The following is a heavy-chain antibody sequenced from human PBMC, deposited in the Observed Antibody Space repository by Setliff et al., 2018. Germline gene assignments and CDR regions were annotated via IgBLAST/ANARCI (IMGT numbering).Heavy chain of an antibody. CDR1: GYTFTTYS. CDR3: ARGRGDLMANSGSVPGY. V-gene: IGHV7-4-1*02. CDR2: INTKTGSP. J-gene: IGHJ4*02. Sequence: GASVKVSCKASGYTFTTYSLSWVRQAPGQGLEWMGWINTKTGSPTYAQGFTGRFVFSLDTSVSTAYLQISSLKTEDTAVYYCARGRGDLMANSGSVPGYWGQGILVTVSS. D-gene: IGHD1-26*01.